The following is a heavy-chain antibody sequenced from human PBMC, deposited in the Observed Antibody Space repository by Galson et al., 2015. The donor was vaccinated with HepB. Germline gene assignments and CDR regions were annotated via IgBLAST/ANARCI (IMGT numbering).Heavy chain of an antibody. V-gene: IGHV3-53*04. Sequence: SLRLSCAASGFTVSSNYMSWVRQAPGKGLEWVSVIYSDGTTYYIDSVKGRFTISRHTSKNTLYLQMNSLRAEDTAVYYCARESSGSGRHFDYWGQGTLVTVSS. CDR3: ARESSGSGRHFDY. J-gene: IGHJ4*02. CDR2: IYSDGTT. CDR1: GFTVSSNY. D-gene: IGHD3-10*01.